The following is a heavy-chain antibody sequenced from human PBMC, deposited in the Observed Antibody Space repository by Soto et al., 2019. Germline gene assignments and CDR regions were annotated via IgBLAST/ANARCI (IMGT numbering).Heavy chain of an antibody. J-gene: IGHJ6*02. D-gene: IGHD6-25*01. CDR3: ATDGFNKPGYYYGMGV. V-gene: IGHV3-33*03. Sequence: GGSLRLSCAASGFSFSNHGMHWVRQAPGKGLEWVAAIWSDASNKYYADSGKGRFTISRDNSKNTLYLQMNTLRAEDTAVYYCATDGFNKPGYYYGMGVWGQGTTVTVS. CDR2: IWSDASNK. CDR1: GFSFSNHG.